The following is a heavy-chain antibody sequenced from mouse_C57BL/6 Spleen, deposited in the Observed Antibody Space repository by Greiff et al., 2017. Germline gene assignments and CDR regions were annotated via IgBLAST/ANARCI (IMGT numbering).Heavy chain of an antibody. Sequence: EVKLVESGGGLVQPGESLKLSCESNEYEFPSHDMSWVRKTPEKRLELVAAINSDGGSTYYPDTMERRFIISSDNTKKTLYLQMSSLRSEDTALYYCARHGDYGRSYGYFDVWGTGTTVTVSS. CDR1: EYEFPSHD. V-gene: IGHV5-2*01. J-gene: IGHJ1*03. D-gene: IGHD1-1*01. CDR2: INSDGGST. CDR3: ARHGDYGRSYGYFDV.